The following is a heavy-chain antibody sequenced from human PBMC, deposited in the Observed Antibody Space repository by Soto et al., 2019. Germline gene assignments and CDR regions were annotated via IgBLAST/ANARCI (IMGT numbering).Heavy chain of an antibody. CDR2: IRANSGKT. V-gene: IGHV1-18*04. CDR1: GYSFTSYG. D-gene: IGHD6-25*01. CDR3: VRDPQRNDY. Sequence: QVQLVQSGPEVKKPGASVKVSCKAAGYSFTSYGVSWVRQAPGQGLEWMGWIRANSGKTDYAQKFRGRVTMTTETSTSTASMDLRSLRSDDTAVYYCVRDPQRNDYWGQGTLVTVSS. J-gene: IGHJ4*02.